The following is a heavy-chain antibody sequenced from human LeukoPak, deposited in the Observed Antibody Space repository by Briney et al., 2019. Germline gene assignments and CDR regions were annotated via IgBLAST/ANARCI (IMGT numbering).Heavy chain of an antibody. CDR1: GFTFSSYG. Sequence: PGGSLRLSCAASGFTFSSYGMHWVRQAPGKGLEWVSYISSSSSTIYYADSVKGRFTISRNNAKNSLYLQMNSLRAEDTAVYYCAGILYYYGMDVWGQGTTVTVSS. CDR2: ISSSSSTI. D-gene: IGHD2/OR15-2a*01. V-gene: IGHV3-48*04. CDR3: AGILYYYGMDV. J-gene: IGHJ6*02.